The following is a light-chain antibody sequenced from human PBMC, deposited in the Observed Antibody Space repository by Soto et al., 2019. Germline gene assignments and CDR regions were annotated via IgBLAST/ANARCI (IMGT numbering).Light chain of an antibody. CDR2: GAS. CDR1: HSISNW. CDR3: QQASGLPFN. J-gene: IGKJ3*01. V-gene: IGKV1-12*01. Sequence: DIQMTQSPSSVSASVGVRVTITCRASHSISNWLAWYQQKPGKGPKLLISGASSLQSGVPSRFSGSGSGTDFTLTITSLQPEDFATYFCQQASGLPFNFGPGTKVDIK.